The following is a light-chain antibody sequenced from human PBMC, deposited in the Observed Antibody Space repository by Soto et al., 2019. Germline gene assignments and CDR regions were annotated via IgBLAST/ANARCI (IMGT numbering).Light chain of an antibody. Sequence: QSVLTQPPSVSGTPGQRVTIYCSGSRSNIGGNAVTWYQQVPGTAPKLLIYANDQRPSGISDRFSGSKSSTSASLAISGLQSEDEAVYYCCSYAGNKTVVFGGGTKLTVL. J-gene: IGLJ3*02. CDR3: CSYAGNKTVV. V-gene: IGLV1-44*01. CDR1: RSNIGGNA. CDR2: AND.